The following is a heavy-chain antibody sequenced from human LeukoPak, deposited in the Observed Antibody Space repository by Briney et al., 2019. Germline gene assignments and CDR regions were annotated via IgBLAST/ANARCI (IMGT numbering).Heavy chain of an antibody. Sequence: GGSLRLSCAASGFSFSSYSMNWVRQAPGKGLEWVSTISGRTDGPYYADSVKGRFTTSRDNSKNTMYLQINNVRAEDTAVYYCAKDPLGYGGHYFDNWGQGARVTVSS. CDR1: GFSFSSYS. D-gene: IGHD4-23*01. V-gene: IGHV3-23*01. CDR3: AKDPLGYGGHYFDN. J-gene: IGHJ4*02. CDR2: ISGRTDGP.